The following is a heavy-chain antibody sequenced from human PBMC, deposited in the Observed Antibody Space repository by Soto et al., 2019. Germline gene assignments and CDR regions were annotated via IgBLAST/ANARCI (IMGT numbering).Heavy chain of an antibody. Sequence: QVQLVESGGGVVQPGRSLRLSCAASGFTFSSYAMHWVRQAPGKGLEWVAVISYDGSNKYYADTVKGRFTISRDNSKNTLYLQMNSLRAEDTAVYYCAVGNIVVVPAATTQTLNYWGQGTLVTVSS. D-gene: IGHD2-2*01. V-gene: IGHV3-30-3*01. CDR1: GFTFSSYA. CDR2: ISYDGSNK. CDR3: AVGNIVVVPAATTQTLNY. J-gene: IGHJ4*02.